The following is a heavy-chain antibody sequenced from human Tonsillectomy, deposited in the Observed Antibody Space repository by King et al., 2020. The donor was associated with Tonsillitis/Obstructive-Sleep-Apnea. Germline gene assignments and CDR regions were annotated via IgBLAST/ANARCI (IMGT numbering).Heavy chain of an antibody. CDR2: ISHTGST. CDR1: GGSFSGYY. V-gene: IGHV4-34*01. Sequence: VQLPQWGAGLLKPSETLSLTCGVYGGSFSGYYWSWIRQPPGKGLEWIGEISHTGSTNYNPSLKSRVSISVDTSKNQLSLKLSSVTAADTALYYCARDNGGGSAFDIWGQRTMVTVSS. D-gene: IGHD3-16*01. CDR3: ARDNGGGSAFDI. J-gene: IGHJ3*02.